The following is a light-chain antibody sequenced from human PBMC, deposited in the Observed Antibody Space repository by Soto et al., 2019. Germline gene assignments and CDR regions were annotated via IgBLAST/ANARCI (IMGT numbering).Light chain of an antibody. CDR1: QSVSSY. CDR2: GAS. V-gene: IGKV3-20*01. J-gene: IGKJ5*01. Sequence: EIVLTQSPATPSLSPGERATLSCRASQSVSSYLAWYQLRPGQAPRLLIYGASTRATGIPDRFSGSGSGTDFSLTIRGLKPEDFAVYYCQQYRMSPNTFGQGTRLEIK. CDR3: QQYRMSPNT.